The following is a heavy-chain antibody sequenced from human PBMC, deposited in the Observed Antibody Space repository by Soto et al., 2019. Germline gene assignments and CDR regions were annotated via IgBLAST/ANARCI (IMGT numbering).Heavy chain of an antibody. CDR3: ARVAVAGTRVDY. Sequence: SETLSLTCTVSGGSISRGVYYWSWIRQNPGKGLEWIGYTYNSVSTYYNPSLKSRVTISVDKSKNQFSLKLSSVTAADTAVYYCARVAVAGTRVDYWGQGTLVTVSS. D-gene: IGHD6-19*01. CDR2: TYNSVST. J-gene: IGHJ4*02. V-gene: IGHV4-31*03. CDR1: GGSISRGVYY.